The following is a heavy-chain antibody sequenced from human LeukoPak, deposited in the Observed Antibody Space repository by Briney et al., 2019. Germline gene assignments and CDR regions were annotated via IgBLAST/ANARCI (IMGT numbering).Heavy chain of an antibody. V-gene: IGHV4-61*09. CDR3: ARDAYCSSTSCYGLAY. D-gene: IGHD2-2*01. J-gene: IGHJ4*02. CDR1: GGSIRSGSYY. CDR2: IFTSGST. Sequence: SETLSLTCTVSGGSIRSGSYYWSWIRQPAGKGLEWIGHIFTSGSTNYNPSLKSRVTISVDTSKNQFSLKLSSVTAADTAVYYCARDAYCSSTSCYGLAYWGQGTLVTVSS.